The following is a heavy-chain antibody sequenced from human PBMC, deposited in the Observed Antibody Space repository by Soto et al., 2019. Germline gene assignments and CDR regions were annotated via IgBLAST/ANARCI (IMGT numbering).Heavy chain of an antibody. CDR3: ALDPLEDIVVVVAATYAFDI. CDR1: GFTFSSYA. CDR2: ISGSGGST. D-gene: IGHD2-15*01. Sequence: GGSLRLSCAASGFTFSSYAMSWVRQAPGKGLEWVSAISGSGGSTYYADSVKGRFTISRDNSKNTLYLQMNSLRAEDTAVYYCALDPLEDIVVVVAATYAFDIWGQGTMVTVSS. V-gene: IGHV3-23*01. J-gene: IGHJ3*02.